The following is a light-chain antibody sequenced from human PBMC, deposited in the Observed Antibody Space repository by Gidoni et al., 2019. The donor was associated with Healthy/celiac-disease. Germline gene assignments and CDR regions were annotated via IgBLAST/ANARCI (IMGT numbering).Light chain of an antibody. CDR2: KDT. CDR1: ALPKQY. Sequence: DLTQPPSVSVSPGQTARITCSGDALPKQYAYWYQQKPGQAPVLVIYKDTERPSGIPERLSGSSSGTTVTLTISGVQAEDEADYYCQSADSSGTYPVVFGGGTKLTVL. CDR3: QSADSSGTYPVV. J-gene: IGLJ2*01. V-gene: IGLV3-25*03.